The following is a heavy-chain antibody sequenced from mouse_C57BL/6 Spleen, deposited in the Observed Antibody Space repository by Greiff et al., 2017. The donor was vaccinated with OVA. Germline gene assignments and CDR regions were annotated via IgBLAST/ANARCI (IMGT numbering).Heavy chain of an antibody. CDR3: ARMTDYDGSRFDY. CDR1: GYTFTSYW. CDR2: IDPSDSYT. Sequence: QVQLKQPGAELVMPGASVKLSCKASGYTFTSYWMHWVKQRPGKGLEWIGEIDPSDSYTNYNQKFKGKSTLTVDKSSSTAYMQLSSLTSEDSAVYYCARMTDYDGSRFDYWGQGTTLTVSS. D-gene: IGHD1-1*01. V-gene: IGHV1-69*01. J-gene: IGHJ2*01.